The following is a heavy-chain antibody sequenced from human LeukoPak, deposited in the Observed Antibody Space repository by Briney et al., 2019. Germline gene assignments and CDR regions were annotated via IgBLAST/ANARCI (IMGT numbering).Heavy chain of an antibody. J-gene: IGHJ6*03. D-gene: IGHD3-10*01. CDR3: ARRGGSGKRFAHYYYYYYMDV. Sequence: QPGGSLRLSCAASGFTFSSYWMHWVRQTPGKGLVWVSRINSDGSSTSYADSVKGRFTISRDNAKNTVYLQMNSLRAEDTAVYYCARRGGSGKRFAHYYYYYYMDVWGKGTTVTISS. CDR1: GFTFSSYW. CDR2: INSDGSST. V-gene: IGHV3-74*01.